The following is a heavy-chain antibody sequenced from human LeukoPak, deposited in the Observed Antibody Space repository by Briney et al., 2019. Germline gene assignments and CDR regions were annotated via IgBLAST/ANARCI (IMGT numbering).Heavy chain of an antibody. Sequence: PGRSLRLSCADSGFTFSNAGMHWVRQAPGRGLEWVALISYDGSDKHYADPVKGRLTVSRDNSRNTLYLQMNSLSRDDTAVYYCVGVGGYDSSGFLDYWGQGTLVTVSS. CDR2: ISYDGSDK. CDR3: VGVGGYDSSGFLDY. V-gene: IGHV3-30*03. J-gene: IGHJ4*02. D-gene: IGHD3-22*01. CDR1: GFTFSNAG.